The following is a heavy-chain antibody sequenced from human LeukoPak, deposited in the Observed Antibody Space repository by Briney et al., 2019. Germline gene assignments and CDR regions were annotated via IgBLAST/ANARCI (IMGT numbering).Heavy chain of an antibody. V-gene: IGHV4-30-4*01. CDR1: GRSISSGDYY. CDR3: ARSQYYGDFEGAFDI. Sequence: SQTLCLTCTISGRSISSGDYYWSWIRQPPRNALEWIGYIYYSVSTYYNPSLKSQGTISVDTSKNQFSLKLSSVTAADTAVYYCARSQYYGDFEGAFDIWGQGTMVTVSS. CDR2: IYYSVST. J-gene: IGHJ3*02. D-gene: IGHD4-17*01.